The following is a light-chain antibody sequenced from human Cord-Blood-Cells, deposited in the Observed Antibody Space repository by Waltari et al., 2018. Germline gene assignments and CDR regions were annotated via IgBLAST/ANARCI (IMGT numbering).Light chain of an antibody. Sequence: QSVLTQPPSASGTPGQRVTISCSGSRSNIGSNYVYWYQQLPGTAPKLLIYRNKQRPSGVPDRFSGSKSGTSASLAISGLRSEDEADYYCAAWDDSLSGLWVFGGGTKLTVL. CDR3: AAWDDSLSGLWV. V-gene: IGLV1-47*01. CDR2: RNK. CDR1: RSNIGSNY. J-gene: IGLJ3*02.